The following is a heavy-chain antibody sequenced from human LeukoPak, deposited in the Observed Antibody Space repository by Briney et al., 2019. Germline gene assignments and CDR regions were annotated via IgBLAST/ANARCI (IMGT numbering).Heavy chain of an antibody. CDR1: GSTFSSYW. V-gene: IGHV3-74*01. J-gene: IGHJ4*02. CDR2: INSDGSST. CDR3: VPEEKYSSGWYYFDY. Sequence: GGSLRLSCAASGSTFSSYWMHWVRQAPGKGPVWVSRINSDGSSTSYADSVKGRFTISRDNAKNTLYLQMNSLRAEDTAVYYCVPEEKYSSGWYYFDYWGQGTLVTVSS. D-gene: IGHD6-19*01.